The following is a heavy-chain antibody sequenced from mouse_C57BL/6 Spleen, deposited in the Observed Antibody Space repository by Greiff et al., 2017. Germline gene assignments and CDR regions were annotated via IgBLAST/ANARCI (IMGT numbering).Heavy chain of an antibody. V-gene: IGHV1-9*01. J-gene: IGHJ3*01. CDR3: ARLGTDVYYVWFAY. D-gene: IGHD2-3*01. CDR1: GYTFTGYW. CDR2: ILPGSGST. Sequence: QVQLQQSGAELMKPGASVKLSCKATGYTFTGYWIEWVKQRPGHGLEWIGEILPGSGSTNYNEKFKGKATFTADTSSNTAYMQLSSLTAEDSAVYCCARLGTDVYYVWFAYWGQGTLVTVSA.